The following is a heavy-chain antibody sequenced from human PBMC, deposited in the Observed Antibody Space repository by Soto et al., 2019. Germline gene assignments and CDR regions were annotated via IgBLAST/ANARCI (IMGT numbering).Heavy chain of an antibody. J-gene: IGHJ4*02. Sequence: EVQLVESGGGLIQPGGSLRLSCAASGFTFNTYSMNWVRQAPGKGLEWVSYINSSSNTIYYADSVKGRFTVSRDNAKKSIYLQMSCVKTEDTAGYYRARGVGSGYFTNDDLEYWGQGTLVTVSS. D-gene: IGHD6-25*01. CDR1: GFTFNTYS. CDR3: ARGVGSGYFTNDDLEY. V-gene: IGHV3-48*01. CDR2: INSSSNTI.